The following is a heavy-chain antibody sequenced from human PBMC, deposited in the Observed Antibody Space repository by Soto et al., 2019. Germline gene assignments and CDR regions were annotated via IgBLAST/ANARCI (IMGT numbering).Heavy chain of an antibody. CDR1: GGTFSSYA. D-gene: IGHD2-15*01. J-gene: IGHJ5*02. CDR3: ASGLWVEKLYCSGGSCYSGTWFDP. CDR2: IIPIFGTA. V-gene: IGHV1-69*06. Sequence: QVQLVQSGAEVKKPGSSVKVSCKASGGTFSSYAISWVRQAPGQGLEWMGGIIPIFGTATYAQKFQGRVTFTADKSTSADDMELSSLRSEDTAVDYCASGLWVEKLYCSGGSCYSGTWFDPWGQGTLVTVSS.